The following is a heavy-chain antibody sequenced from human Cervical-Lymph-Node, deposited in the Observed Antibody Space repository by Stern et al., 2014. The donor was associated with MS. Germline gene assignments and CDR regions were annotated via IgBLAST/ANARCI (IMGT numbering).Heavy chain of an antibody. J-gene: IGHJ4*02. CDR1: GYTFTSHG. CDR2: ITTHNGHT. Sequence: QEQMGQSGTEVKKTGASVKVSCKTSGYTFTSHGISWVRQVPGQGLEWMGWITTHNGHTDSAQKVQDRVTLTTDTSTNIAYMELRSLRSDDTAVYYCARSSSWYFDYWGQGTLVAVSS. CDR3: ARSSSWYFDY. D-gene: IGHD6-13*01. V-gene: IGHV1-18*01.